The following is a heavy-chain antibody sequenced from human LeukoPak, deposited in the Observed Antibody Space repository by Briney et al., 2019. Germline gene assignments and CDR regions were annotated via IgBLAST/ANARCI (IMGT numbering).Heavy chain of an antibody. Sequence: LSLTCTVSGGSISSRNFYWGWIRQAPGKGLEWVSFISSSSDNTKYADSVKGRFTISRDNAKNLLYLQMNSLRAEDTAVYYCARDSAHIVVVPPIMSLGLDNWSDPWGQGTLVTVSS. CDR1: GGSISSRNFY. V-gene: IGHV3-11*05. CDR2: ISSSSDNT. CDR3: ARDSAHIVVVPPIMSLGLDNWSDP. J-gene: IGHJ5*02. D-gene: IGHD2-2*01.